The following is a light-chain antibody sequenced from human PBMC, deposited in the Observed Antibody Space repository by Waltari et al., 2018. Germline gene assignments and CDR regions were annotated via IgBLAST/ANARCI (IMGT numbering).Light chain of an antibody. CDR3: QVWDFDSGHPV. CDR1: KLGNRN. J-gene: IGLJ3*02. V-gene: IGLV3-21*04. Sequence: SYVLTPPPSVSVAPGKTATITFGGYKLGNRNVHWYQQKPGQAPVLVISYDHDRPSGIPERFSGSNSGNTATLTIRRVEAGDEADYYCQVWDFDSGHPVFGGGTELTV. CDR2: YDH.